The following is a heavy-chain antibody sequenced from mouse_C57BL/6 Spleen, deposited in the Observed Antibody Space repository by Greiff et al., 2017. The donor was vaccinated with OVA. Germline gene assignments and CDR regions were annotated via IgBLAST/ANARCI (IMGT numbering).Heavy chain of an antibody. CDR3: ARHEGGDYYSNYWYFDV. CDR2: FYPGSGSI. D-gene: IGHD2-5*01. J-gene: IGHJ1*03. CDR1: GYTFTEYT. Sequence: QVQLQQSGAELVKPGASVKLSCKASGYTFTEYTIHWVKQRSGQGLEWIGWFYPGSGSIKYNEKFKDKATLTADKSSSTVYMELSRLTSEDSAVYFCARHEGGDYYSNYWYFDVWGTGTTVTVSS. V-gene: IGHV1-62-2*01.